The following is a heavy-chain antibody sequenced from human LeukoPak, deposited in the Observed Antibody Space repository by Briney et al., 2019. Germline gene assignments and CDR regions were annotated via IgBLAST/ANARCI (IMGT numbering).Heavy chain of an antibody. V-gene: IGHV3-43*02. Sequence: GGSLRLSCAASGFTFDDYAMHWVRQAPGKGLEWVSLISGDGGSTYYADSVKGRLTISRDNSKNSLYLQMNSLRTEDTALYYCAKDLWWELPTLYYYYGMDVWGQGTTVTVSS. CDR3: AKDLWWELPTLYYYYGMDV. CDR2: ISGDGGST. CDR1: GFTFDDYA. J-gene: IGHJ6*02. D-gene: IGHD1-26*01.